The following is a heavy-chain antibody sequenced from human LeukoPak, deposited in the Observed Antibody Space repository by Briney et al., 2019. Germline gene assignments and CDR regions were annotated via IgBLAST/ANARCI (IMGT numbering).Heavy chain of an antibody. CDR1: GGTFSSYA. CDR3: AREGEYYYDE. Sequence: ASVKVSCKASGGTFSSYAISWVRQAPGQGLEWMGGIIPIFGTANYAQKFQGRVTITADESTSTAYMELRSLRSDDTAVYYCAREGEYYYDEWGQGTLVTVSS. J-gene: IGHJ4*02. CDR2: IIPIFGTA. D-gene: IGHD3-22*01. V-gene: IGHV1-69*13.